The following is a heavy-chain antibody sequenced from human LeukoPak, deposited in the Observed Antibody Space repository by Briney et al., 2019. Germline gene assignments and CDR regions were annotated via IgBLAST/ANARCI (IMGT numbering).Heavy chain of an antibody. CDR2: IYYSGST. J-gene: IGHJ4*02. Sequence: SETLSLTCTVSGGSISSYYWSWSRQPAGKGLKWIGYIYYSGSTNYNPSLKSRVTISVDTSKNQFSLKLSSVTAADTAVYYCARDKGSDGFPDYWGQGTLVTVSS. V-gene: IGHV4-59*01. D-gene: IGHD5-24*01. CDR3: ARDKGSDGFPDY. CDR1: GGSISSYY.